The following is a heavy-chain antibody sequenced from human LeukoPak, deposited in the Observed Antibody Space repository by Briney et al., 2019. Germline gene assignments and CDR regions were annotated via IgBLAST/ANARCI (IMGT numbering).Heavy chain of an antibody. CDR2: ISSSSSYI. Sequence: GGSLRLSCAASGFTFSSYSMNWVRQAPGKGLEWVSSISSSSSYIYYADSVKGRFTISRDNAKNSLYLQMNSLRAEDTAVYYCARYDFWSGYSGRYYYYYGMDVWGQGTTVTVSS. CDR3: ARYDFWSGYSGRYYYYYGMDV. J-gene: IGHJ6*02. V-gene: IGHV3-21*01. CDR1: GFTFSSYS. D-gene: IGHD3-3*01.